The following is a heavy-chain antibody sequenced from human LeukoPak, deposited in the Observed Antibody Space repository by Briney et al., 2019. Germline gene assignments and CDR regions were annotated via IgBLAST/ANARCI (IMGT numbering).Heavy chain of an antibody. J-gene: IGHJ4*02. CDR1: GDTFSSYY. D-gene: IGHD6-13*01. CDR3: ARGGIAAGDY. Sequence: GASVKVSCKASGDTFSSYYMHWVRQAPGQGLEWMGWINPNSGGTSYEQKFQGRVTMTRDTSITTAYMELSRLTSDDTAVYYCARGGIAAGDYGGQGTLVTVSS. CDR2: INPNSGGT. V-gene: IGHV1-2*02.